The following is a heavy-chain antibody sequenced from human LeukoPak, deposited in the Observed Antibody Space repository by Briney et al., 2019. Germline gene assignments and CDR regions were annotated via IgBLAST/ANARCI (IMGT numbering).Heavy chain of an antibody. Sequence: GESLKISCKGSGYSFTSYWIGWVRQMPGKGLEWMGIIYPGDSDTRYSPSFQGQVAISADKSISTAYLQWSSLKASDTAMYYCAREGGSCSGGSCSTYFDYWGQGTLVTVSS. J-gene: IGHJ4*02. CDR3: AREGGSCSGGSCSTYFDY. CDR1: GYSFTSYW. V-gene: IGHV5-51*01. CDR2: IYPGDSDT. D-gene: IGHD2-15*01.